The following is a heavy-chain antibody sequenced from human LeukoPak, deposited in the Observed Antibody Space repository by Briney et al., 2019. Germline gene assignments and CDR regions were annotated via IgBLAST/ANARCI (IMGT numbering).Heavy chain of an antibody. Sequence: SVKVSCKASGFTFTISAMQWVRQARGQRLEWIGWIVVGSGNTNYAQKFQERVTITRDMSTSTAYMELSSLRSEDTAVYYCAAVLDDSSGYYSFLGYWGQGTLVTVSS. CDR3: AAVLDDSSGYYSFLGY. V-gene: IGHV1-58*02. J-gene: IGHJ4*02. CDR2: IVVGSGNT. CDR1: GFTFTISA. D-gene: IGHD3-22*01.